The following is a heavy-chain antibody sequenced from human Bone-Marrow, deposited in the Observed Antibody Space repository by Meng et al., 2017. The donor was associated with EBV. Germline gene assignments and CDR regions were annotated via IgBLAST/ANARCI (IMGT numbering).Heavy chain of an antibody. CDR2: ISYDGSNK. CDR1: GFTFSTYA. V-gene: IGHV3-30-3*01. CDR3: ARASGYDYGGSFDY. J-gene: IGHJ4*02. D-gene: IGHD5-12*01. Sequence: QVQLVESGXGVVQPXRSLRLXXXASGFTFSTYAMHWVRQAPGKGLEWVAVISYDGSNKYYADSVKGRFTISRDTSKNTLYLQMNSLRTEDTAVYYCARASGYDYGGSFDYWGQGTLVTVSS.